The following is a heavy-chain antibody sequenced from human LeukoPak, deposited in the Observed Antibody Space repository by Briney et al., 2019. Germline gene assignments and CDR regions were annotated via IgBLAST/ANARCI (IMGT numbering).Heavy chain of an antibody. CDR3: ARDRWPGRWYSSSSGFDY. J-gene: IGHJ4*02. CDR1: GYTFTSYG. D-gene: IGHD6-6*01. Sequence: ASVKVSCKASGYTFTSYGISGVRQAPGQGLEWMGWISAYNGNTNYAQKLQGRVTMTTDTSTSTAYMELRSLRSDDTAVYYCARDRWPGRWYSSSSGFDYWGQGTLVTVSS. CDR2: ISAYNGNT. V-gene: IGHV1-18*01.